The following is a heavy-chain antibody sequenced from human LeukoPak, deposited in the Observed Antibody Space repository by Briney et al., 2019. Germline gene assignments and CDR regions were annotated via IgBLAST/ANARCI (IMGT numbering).Heavy chain of an antibody. J-gene: IGHJ4*02. V-gene: IGHV3-30*18. CDR2: ISYDGSNK. Sequence: PGGSLRLSCAASGFTFSSYGMHWVRQAPGKGLEWVAVISYDGSNKYYADSVKGRFTISRDNSKNTLYLQMNSLRAEDTAVYYCAKDRVSYYYDSSGYDWGQGTLVTVSS. D-gene: IGHD3-22*01. CDR1: GFTFSSYG. CDR3: AKDRVSYYYDSSGYD.